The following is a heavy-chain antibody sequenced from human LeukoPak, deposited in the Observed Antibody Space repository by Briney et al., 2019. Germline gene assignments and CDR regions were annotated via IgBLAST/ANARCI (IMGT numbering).Heavy chain of an antibody. Sequence: LSLPFTVSGGSISSSSYYWGWIRPPPGKGLEWIGSIYYSGSTYYNPSLKSRVTISVDTSKNQFSLKLSSVTAADTAVYYCANSYGYYYFDYWGQGTLVTVSS. CDR3: ANSYGYYYFDY. CDR2: IYYSGST. CDR1: GGSISSSSYY. D-gene: IGHD5-18*01. J-gene: IGHJ4*02. V-gene: IGHV4-39*01.